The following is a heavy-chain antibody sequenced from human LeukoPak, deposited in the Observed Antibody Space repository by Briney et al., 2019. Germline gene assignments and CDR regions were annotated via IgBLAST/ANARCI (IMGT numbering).Heavy chain of an antibody. CDR2: IIPIFGTA. D-gene: IGHD3-22*01. CDR1: GYTFTGYY. J-gene: IGHJ4*02. V-gene: IGHV1-69*13. CDR3: AMEYDSSGYYADY. Sequence: SVKVSCKASGYTFTGYYMHWVRQAPGQGLEWMGGIIPIFGTANYAQKFQGRVTITADESTSTAYMELSSLRSEDTAVYYCAMEYDSSGYYADYWGQGTLVTVSS.